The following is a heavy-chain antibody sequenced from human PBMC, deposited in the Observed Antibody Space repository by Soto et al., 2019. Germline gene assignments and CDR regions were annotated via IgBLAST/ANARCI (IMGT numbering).Heavy chain of an antibody. CDR3: ARTTFYDIFTAYYSLFDY. Sequence: QVQLQESGPGLVKPSQTLTLTCTVSGGSISSGRFYWSWIRQHPGKGLEWIGHISDSGSSYYNPSLESRVTISVATSKNQFYLKLSAVTAADTAVYFCARTTFYDIFTAYYSLFDYWGQGTMVTVSS. V-gene: IGHV4-31*03. J-gene: IGHJ4*02. D-gene: IGHD3-9*01. CDR2: ISDSGSS. CDR1: GGSISSGRFY.